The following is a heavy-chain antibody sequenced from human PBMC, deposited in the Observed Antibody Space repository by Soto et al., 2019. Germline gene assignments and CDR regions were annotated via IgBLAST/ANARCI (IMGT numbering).Heavy chain of an antibody. D-gene: IGHD2-8*01. Sequence: SETLSLTCTVSGGSISNGGYYWNWIRQHPGKGLEWIGYIYYSGRTFYNPSLKGRLSMSVDTSKNQFSLKLSSVTAADTAVYFCARGQITFYHPINGSLYYFDYWGQGTLVPVSS. J-gene: IGHJ4*02. CDR3: ARGQITFYHPINGSLYYFDY. V-gene: IGHV4-31*03. CDR1: GGSISNGGYY. CDR2: IYYSGRT.